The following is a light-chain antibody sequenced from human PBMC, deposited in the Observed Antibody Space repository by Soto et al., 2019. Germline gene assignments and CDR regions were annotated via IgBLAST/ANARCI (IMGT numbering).Light chain of an antibody. CDR2: GAS. Sequence: EIVLTQSPGTLSLSPGERATLSCRASQIFSRSYLAWYQQRPGQAPRLLIYGASPRATGIPDRFSGGGSGTDFTLTITRLEPEDFAVYYCQQYGSSPITFGQGTRLEIK. J-gene: IGKJ5*01. V-gene: IGKV3-20*01. CDR1: QIFSRSY. CDR3: QQYGSSPIT.